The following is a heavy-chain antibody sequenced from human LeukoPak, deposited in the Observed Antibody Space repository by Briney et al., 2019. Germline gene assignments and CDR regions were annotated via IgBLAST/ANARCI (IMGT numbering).Heavy chain of an antibody. V-gene: IGHV3-11*01. CDR3: ARWLAVAGLED. CDR2: MSSSGKTI. CDR1: GFPFSDYY. J-gene: IGHJ4*02. Sequence: GGSLRLSCAASGFPFSDYYMSWIRQAPGKGLEWVSYMSSSGKTIHYADSVKGRFTISRDNAKNSLYLQMTNLRAEDTAVYYCARWLAVAGLEDWGQGTLVTVSS. D-gene: IGHD6-19*01.